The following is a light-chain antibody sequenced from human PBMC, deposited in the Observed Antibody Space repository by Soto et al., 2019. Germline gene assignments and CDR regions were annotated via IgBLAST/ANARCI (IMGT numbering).Light chain of an antibody. CDR2: DAS. CDR1: QSVSRY. J-gene: IGKJ4*01. V-gene: IGKV3-11*01. Sequence: EIVLTQSRATLSLSPGERATLSCRASQSVSRYLAWYQQKPGQAPRLLIYDASNRATGIPARFSGSGSGTDFTLTITSLEPEDFAVYYCQQRSNWPSTFGGGTKVEI. CDR3: QQRSNWPST.